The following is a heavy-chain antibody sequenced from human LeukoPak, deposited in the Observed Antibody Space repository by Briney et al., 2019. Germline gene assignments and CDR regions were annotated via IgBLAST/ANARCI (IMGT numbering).Heavy chain of an antibody. CDR1: SGSISSSSYY. CDR2: IYYSGST. J-gene: IGHJ4*02. D-gene: IGHD2-21*02. CDR3: ARWVGHIVVVTANYYFDY. Sequence: NPSETLSLTCTVSSGSISSSSYYWGRIRQPPGKGLEWIGSIYYSGSTYYNPSLKSRVTISVDTSKNQFSLKLSSVTAADTAVYYCARWVGHIVVVTANYYFDYWGQGTLVTVSS. V-gene: IGHV4-39*01.